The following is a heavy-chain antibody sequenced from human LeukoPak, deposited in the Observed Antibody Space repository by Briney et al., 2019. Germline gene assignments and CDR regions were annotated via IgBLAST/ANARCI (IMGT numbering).Heavy chain of an antibody. Sequence: GGSLRLSCAASGFTFDDYAMHWVRQAPGKGLEWVSVISWNSGSIGYADSVKGRFTISRDNAKNSLYLQMNSLSAEDTAVYYCAREVSGSSYFDYWGQGTQVTVSS. CDR3: AREVSGSSYFDY. CDR1: GFTFDDYA. J-gene: IGHJ4*02. D-gene: IGHD1-26*01. CDR2: ISWNSGSI. V-gene: IGHV3-9*01.